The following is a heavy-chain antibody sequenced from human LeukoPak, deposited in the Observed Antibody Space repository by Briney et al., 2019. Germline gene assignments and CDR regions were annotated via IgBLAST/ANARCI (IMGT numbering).Heavy chain of an antibody. J-gene: IGHJ4*02. CDR2: IYSDNT. V-gene: IGHV3-53*01. CDR1: GFTVSSNS. Sequence: GGSLRLSCTVSGFTVSSNSMSWVRQAPGKGLEWVSFIYSDNTHYSDSVKGRFTISRDNSKNTLYLQMNSLRAEDTAVYYCARRAVVYPPPYHYGAREPLAPVSS. CDR3: ARRAVVYPPPYHY.